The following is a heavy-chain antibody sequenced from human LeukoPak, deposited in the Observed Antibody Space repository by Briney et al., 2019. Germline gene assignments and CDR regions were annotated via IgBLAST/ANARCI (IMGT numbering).Heavy chain of an antibody. CDR3: ARQPEGTWFDP. Sequence: HGESLRISCQASGHAFPTFWIGWVRRMPGKGLEWMGIIYLGDSDTKYSPSLQGQVTISADKSTSTAYLHWSSLRASDTATYYCARQPEGTWFDPWGQGTLVTVSS. CDR2: IYLGDSDT. CDR1: GHAFPTFW. D-gene: IGHD1-1*01. J-gene: IGHJ5*02. V-gene: IGHV5-51*01.